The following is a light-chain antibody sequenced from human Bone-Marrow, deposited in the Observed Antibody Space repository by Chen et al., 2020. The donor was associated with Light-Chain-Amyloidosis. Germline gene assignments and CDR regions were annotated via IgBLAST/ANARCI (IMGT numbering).Light chain of an antibody. CDR2: EVT. CDR3: SSYTITNTLV. Sequence: QSALTPPASVSGSPGQSITISCTETSSDVGGDNHVSWYQQHPDKAPKLMIYEVTNRPSWVPDRFSGSKSDNTASLTISGLQTEDEADYFCSSYTITNTLVVGSGTRVTVL. V-gene: IGLV2-14*01. J-gene: IGLJ1*01. CDR1: SSDVGGDNH.